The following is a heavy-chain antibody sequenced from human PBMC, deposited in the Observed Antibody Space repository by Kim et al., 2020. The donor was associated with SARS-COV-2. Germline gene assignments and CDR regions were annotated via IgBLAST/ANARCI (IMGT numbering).Heavy chain of an antibody. CDR2: INHSGST. V-gene: IGHV4-34*01. CDR3: ASSGYNFVDYFDY. J-gene: IGHJ4*02. CDR1: GGSFSGYY. D-gene: IGHD5-12*01. Sequence: SETLSLTCAVYGGSFSGYYWSWIRQPPGKGLEWIGEINHSGSTNYNPSLKSRVTISVDTSKNQFSLKLSSVTAADTAVYYCASSGYNFVDYFDYWGQGTLVTVSS.